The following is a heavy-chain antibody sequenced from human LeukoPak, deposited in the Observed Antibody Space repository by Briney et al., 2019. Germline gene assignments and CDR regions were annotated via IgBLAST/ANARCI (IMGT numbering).Heavy chain of an antibody. CDR3: ARLILPGTSRGMDV. V-gene: IGHV4-59*12. CDR1: GGSISSYY. CDR2: IYYSGST. J-gene: IGHJ6*04. Sequence: PSETLSLTCTVSGGSISSYYWSWIRQPPGKGLEWIAYIYYSGSTNYNPSLKSRVTISVDTSKNQFSLKLSSVTAADTAVYYCARLILPGTSRGMDVWGKGTTVTVSS. D-gene: IGHD1-1*01.